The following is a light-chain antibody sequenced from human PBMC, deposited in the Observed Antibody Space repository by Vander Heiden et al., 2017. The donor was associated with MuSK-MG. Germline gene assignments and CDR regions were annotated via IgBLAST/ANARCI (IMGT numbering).Light chain of an antibody. Sequence: EIVMTQSPATLSVSPGERTTLSCRASESVSSSLAWYQQKPGQAPRLLIYDASTRATGIPARFSGSGYGKEFTLTISSRQSEDFAVYYCQQDNNWPPYTFGQGTKMEIK. CDR2: DAS. J-gene: IGKJ2*01. CDR1: ESVSSS. CDR3: QQDNNWPPYT. V-gene: IGKV3-15*01.